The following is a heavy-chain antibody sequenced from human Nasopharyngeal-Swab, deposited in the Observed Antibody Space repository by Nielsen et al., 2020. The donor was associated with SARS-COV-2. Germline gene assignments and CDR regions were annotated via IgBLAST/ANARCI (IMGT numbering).Heavy chain of an antibody. CDR3: ARGGYSGYDDNDY. CDR1: GFTFSSFG. Sequence: GESLKISCAASGFTFSSFGMHWVRQAPGKGLEWVAVIWYDGNNKYYADSAKGRFTISRDNSKNTLYLQMNTLRVEDTAMYYCARGGYSGYDDNDYWGQGTLVTVSS. D-gene: IGHD5-12*01. J-gene: IGHJ4*02. CDR2: IWYDGNNK. V-gene: IGHV3-33*01.